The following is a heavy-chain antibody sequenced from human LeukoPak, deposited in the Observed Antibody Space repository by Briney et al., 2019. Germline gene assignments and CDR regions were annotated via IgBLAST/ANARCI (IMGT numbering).Heavy chain of an antibody. Sequence: GGSLRLSCAASGFTFSSYSMNWVRQAPGKGLEWVSLITWDGGSTFYADSVKGRFTISRDNSKNSLYLQMNSLTTEDTALYYCTKETTMIVGGQYFDYWGQGTLVTVSS. D-gene: IGHD3-22*01. CDR1: GFTFSSYS. CDR3: TKETTMIVGGQYFDY. J-gene: IGHJ4*02. V-gene: IGHV3-43*01. CDR2: ITWDGGST.